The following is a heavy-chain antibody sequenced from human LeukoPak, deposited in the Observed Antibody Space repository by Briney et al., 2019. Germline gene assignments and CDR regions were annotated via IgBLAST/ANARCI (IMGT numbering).Heavy chain of an antibody. CDR1: GFTFSSYA. D-gene: IGHD6-19*01. CDR3: ARGPGIAVAGTYGDPY. J-gene: IGHJ4*02. V-gene: IGHV3-23*01. CDR2: VSGSGGTT. Sequence: GGSLRLSCAASGFTFSSYAMSWVRQAPGKGLEWVSGVSGSGGTTYYADSVKGRFAVSRDNAKNSLYLQMNSLRAEDTAVYYCARGPGIAVAGTYGDPYWGQGTLVTVSS.